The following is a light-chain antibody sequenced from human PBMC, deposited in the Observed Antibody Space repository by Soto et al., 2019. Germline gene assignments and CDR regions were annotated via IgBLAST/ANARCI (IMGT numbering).Light chain of an antibody. CDR2: KAS. Sequence: DIQMTQSPSTLSVSVGDRVTITCRASQTLSSWLAWYQQKPGKAPKLLIYKASTLKSGVPSRFSGSGSGTEFTLTISSLQPDDFATYYCQHYNSYSEAFGQGTKVELK. CDR1: QTLSSW. CDR3: QHYNSYSEA. V-gene: IGKV1-5*03. J-gene: IGKJ1*01.